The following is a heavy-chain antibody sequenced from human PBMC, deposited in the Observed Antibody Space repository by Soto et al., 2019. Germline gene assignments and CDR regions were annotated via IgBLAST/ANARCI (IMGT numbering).Heavy chain of an antibody. CDR1: GFTFSSYS. V-gene: IGHV3-21*04. D-gene: IGHD5-12*01. CDR3: ARESLASGYDLSWFDP. CDR2: ISSSSSYI. Sequence: GGSLRLSCAASGFTFSSYSMNWVRQAPGKGLEWVSSISSSSSYIYYADSVKGRFTISRDNAKNSLYLQMNSLRAEDTAVYYCARESLASGYDLSWFDPWGQGTLVTVSS. J-gene: IGHJ5*02.